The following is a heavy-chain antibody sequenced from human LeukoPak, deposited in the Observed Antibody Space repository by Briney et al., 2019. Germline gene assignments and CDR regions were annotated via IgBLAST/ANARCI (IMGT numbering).Heavy chain of an antibody. D-gene: IGHD5-24*01. CDR1: GDSISSGSYY. CDR2: IYTSGST. J-gene: IGHJ4*02. Sequence: SETLSLTCTVSGDSISSGSYYWSWFRQPAGKGLEWIGRIYTSGSTNYNPSLKSRVTISVDTSKNQFSLKLSSVTAADTAMYYCARGRVEMATIDFDYWGQGTLVTVSS. CDR3: ARGRVEMATIDFDY. V-gene: IGHV4-61*02.